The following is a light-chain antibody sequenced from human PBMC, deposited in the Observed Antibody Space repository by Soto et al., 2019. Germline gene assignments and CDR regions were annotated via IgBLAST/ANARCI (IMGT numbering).Light chain of an antibody. J-gene: IGKJ1*01. CDR1: QSISSW. V-gene: IGKV1-5*03. CDR2: KAS. Sequence: DIQMTQSASTLSASVGDRVTITCGASQSISSWLAWYQQKPGKAPKLLIYKASSLESGVPSRFSGSGSGTEFTLTISSLQPDDFATYYCQQYNSFSITFGQGTKVAIK. CDR3: QQYNSFSIT.